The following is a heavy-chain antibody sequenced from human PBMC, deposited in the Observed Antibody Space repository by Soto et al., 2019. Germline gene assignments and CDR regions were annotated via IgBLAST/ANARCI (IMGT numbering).Heavy chain of an antibody. CDR2: ISYDGSNK. D-gene: IGHD2-15*01. Sequence: QVQLVESGGGVVQPGRSLRLSCAASGFTFSSYGMHWVRKAPGKGLEWVAVISYDGSNKYYADSVKGRFTISRDNSKNTLYLQMNSLRAEDTAVYYCASDAVVAFDYWGQQTLLTVSS. J-gene: IGHJ4*02. V-gene: IGHV3-30-3*01. CDR1: GFTFSSYG. CDR3: ASDAVVAFDY.